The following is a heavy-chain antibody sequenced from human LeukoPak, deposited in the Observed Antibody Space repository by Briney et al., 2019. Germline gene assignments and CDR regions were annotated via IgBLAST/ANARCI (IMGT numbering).Heavy chain of an antibody. D-gene: IGHD3-10*01. CDR1: GFTFSSYA. CDR3: AKDPRWYYYGSGSDHFDY. J-gene: IGHJ4*02. V-gene: IGHV3-30-3*01. CDR2: ISYDGSNK. Sequence: GGSLRLSCAASGFTFSSYAMHWVRQAPGKGLEWVAVISYDGSNKYYANSVKGRFTISRDNSRNTLYLQMNSLRAEDTAVYYCAKDPRWYYYGSGSDHFDYWGQGTLVTVSS.